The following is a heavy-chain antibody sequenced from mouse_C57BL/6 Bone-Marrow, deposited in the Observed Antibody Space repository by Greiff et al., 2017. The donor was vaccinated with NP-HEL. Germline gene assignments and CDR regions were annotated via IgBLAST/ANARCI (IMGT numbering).Heavy chain of an antibody. V-gene: IGHV5-6*01. CDR1: GFTFSSYG. CDR3: AREAVVATYWYFDV. J-gene: IGHJ1*03. D-gene: IGHD1-1*01. Sequence: EVKLVESGGDLVKPGGSLKLSCAASGFTFSSYGMSWVRQTPDKRLEWVATISSGGSYTYYPDSVKGRFTISRDNAKNTLYLQMSSLKSEDTAMYYCAREAVVATYWYFDVWGTGTTVTVSS. CDR2: ISSGGSYT.